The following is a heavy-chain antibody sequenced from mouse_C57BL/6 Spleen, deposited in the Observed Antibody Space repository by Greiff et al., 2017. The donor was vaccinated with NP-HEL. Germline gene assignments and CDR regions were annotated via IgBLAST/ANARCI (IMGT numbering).Heavy chain of an antibody. J-gene: IGHJ4*01. CDR3: ARDGPFYAMDY. CDR2: INYDGSST. CDR1: GFTFSDYY. Sequence: EVMLVESEGGLVQPGSSMKLSCTASGFTFSDYYMAWVRQVPEKGLEWVANINYDGSSTYYLDSLKSRFIISRDNAKNILYLQMSSLKPEDTATYYCARDGPFYAMDYWGQGTSVTVSS. V-gene: IGHV5-16*01.